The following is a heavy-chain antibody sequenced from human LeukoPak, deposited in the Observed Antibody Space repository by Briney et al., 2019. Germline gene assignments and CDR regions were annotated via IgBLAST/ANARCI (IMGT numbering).Heavy chain of an antibody. Sequence: GGSLRLSCTTSGFNFNNYDMNWVCQAPGQGLEWVSSISGNGGSTYYADSVKGRFTISRDNSKNTLYLQIKSLRAEDTAVYYCAKGRREVVTAILDYWGQGTLVTVSS. CDR2: ISGNGGST. J-gene: IGHJ4*02. V-gene: IGHV3-23*01. D-gene: IGHD2-21*02. CDR1: GFNFNNYD. CDR3: AKGRREVVTAILDY.